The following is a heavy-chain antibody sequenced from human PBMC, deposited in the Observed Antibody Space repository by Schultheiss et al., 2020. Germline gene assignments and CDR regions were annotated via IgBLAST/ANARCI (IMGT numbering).Heavy chain of an antibody. J-gene: IGHJ4*02. CDR1: GGSISSGGYY. V-gene: IGHV4-61*08. D-gene: IGHD6-13*01. Sequence: SETLSLTCTVSGGSISSGGYYWSWIRQHPGKGLEWIGYIYYSGSTNYNPSLKSRVTISVDTSKNQFSLKLSSVTAADTAVYYCATTIAAAGTMVDYWGQGTLVTVSS. CDR3: ATTIAAAGTMVDY. CDR2: IYYSGST.